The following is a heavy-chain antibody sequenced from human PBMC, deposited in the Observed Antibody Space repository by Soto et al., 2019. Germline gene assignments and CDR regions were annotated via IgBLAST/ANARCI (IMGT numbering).Heavy chain of an antibody. CDR3: ARRMGYSSSYYYYYYGMDV. V-gene: IGHV5-10-1*01. CDR2: IDPSDSYT. Sequence: PGESLKISCKGSGYSFTSYWISWVRQMPGKGLEWMGRIDPSDSYTNYSPSFQGHVTISADKSISTAYLQWSSLKASDTAMYYCARRMGYSSSYYYYYYGMDVWGHGTTVTVSS. CDR1: GYSFTSYW. D-gene: IGHD6-13*01. J-gene: IGHJ6*02.